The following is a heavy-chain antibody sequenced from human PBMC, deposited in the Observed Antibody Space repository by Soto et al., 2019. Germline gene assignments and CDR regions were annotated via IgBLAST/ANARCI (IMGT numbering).Heavy chain of an antibody. CDR2: IIPIFGTA. J-gene: IGHJ4*02. D-gene: IGHD2-15*01. Sequence: ASVKVSCKASGGTFSSYAISWVRQAPGQGLEWMGGIIPIFGTANYAQKFQGRVTITADESTSTAYMELSSLRSEDTAVYYCARVFSGGSCYGYWGQGTLVTVSS. V-gene: IGHV1-69*13. CDR1: GGTFSSYA. CDR3: ARVFSGGSCYGY.